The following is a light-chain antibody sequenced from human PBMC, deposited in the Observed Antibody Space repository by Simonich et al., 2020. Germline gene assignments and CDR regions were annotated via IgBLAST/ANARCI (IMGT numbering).Light chain of an antibody. CDR3: CSYAGSSTWV. CDR2: EGS. V-gene: IGLV2-23*01. CDR1: SSDVGSYNL. Sequence: QSALTQPASVSGSPGPSITISCTGTSSDVGSYNLVSCYQQHPGKAPKLMIYEGSTRPSGVSNRFSGSKSGNTAALTIAGLQAEDEADYYCCSYAGSSTWVFGGGTKLTVL. J-gene: IGLJ3*02.